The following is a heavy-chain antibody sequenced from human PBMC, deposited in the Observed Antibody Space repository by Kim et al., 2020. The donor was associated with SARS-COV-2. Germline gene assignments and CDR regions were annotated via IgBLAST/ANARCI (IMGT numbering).Heavy chain of an antibody. J-gene: IGHJ4*02. V-gene: IGHV1-18*01. CDR3: AREGDLTDY. CDR2: DGNT. Sequence: DGNTNYGKKFQGRVTMSTDTSTTTAYMELRSLRSEDTAVYYCAREGDLTDYWGQGSLVTVSS. D-gene: IGHD3-16*01.